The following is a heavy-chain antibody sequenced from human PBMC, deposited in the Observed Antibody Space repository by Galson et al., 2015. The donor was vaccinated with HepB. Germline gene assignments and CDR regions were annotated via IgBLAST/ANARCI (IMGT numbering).Heavy chain of an antibody. Sequence: CAISGDSVSSNSAAWNWIRQSPTGGLEWLARTYYRSKWFYDYAVSVKSRITISPDTSKNQSSLQLNSVTPEDTAVYYCARNTEYWGQGTLVTVSS. CDR1: GDSVSSNSAA. V-gene: IGHV6-1*01. CDR3: ARNTEY. CDR2: TYYRSKWFY. J-gene: IGHJ4*02.